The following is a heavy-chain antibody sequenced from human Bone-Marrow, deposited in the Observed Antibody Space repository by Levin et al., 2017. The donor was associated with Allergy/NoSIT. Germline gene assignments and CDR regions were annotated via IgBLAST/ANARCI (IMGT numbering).Heavy chain of an antibody. CDR3: AAATGTESGGGGILDF. V-gene: IGHV1-24*01. D-gene: IGHD1-1*01. CDR2: FHPEDDET. CDR1: GYIITELS. Sequence: ASVKVSCNVSGYIITELSMHWVRQAPGKGLEWMGGFHPEDDETIYAQKFEGRLTMTQDTSTDSAYLELKSLRSDDTAVYYCAAATGTESGGGGILDFWGQGTLVTVSS. J-gene: IGHJ4*02.